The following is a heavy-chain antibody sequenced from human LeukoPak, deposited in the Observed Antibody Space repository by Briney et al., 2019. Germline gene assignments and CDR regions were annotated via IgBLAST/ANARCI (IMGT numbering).Heavy chain of an antibody. CDR3: ASVGYDSSGYLTLFDY. CDR2: INPNSGGT. Sequence: ASVKVSCTASGYTFTGYYMHWVRQAPGQGLEWMGWINPNSGGTNYAQKFQGRVTMTRDTSISTAYMELSRLRSDDTAVYYCASVGYDSSGYLTLFDYWGQGTLVTVSS. J-gene: IGHJ4*02. CDR1: GYTFTGYY. D-gene: IGHD3-22*01. V-gene: IGHV1-2*02.